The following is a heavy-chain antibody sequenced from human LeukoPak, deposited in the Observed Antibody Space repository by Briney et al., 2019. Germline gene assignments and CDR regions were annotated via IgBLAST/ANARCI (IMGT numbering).Heavy chain of an antibody. D-gene: IGHD4-23*01. V-gene: IGHV3-74*01. Sequence: GGSLRLSCAASGFTFSSYWMNWVRQAPGKGLVWVSRIASDGSSTTYADSVKGRFSISRDNAKNTLYLQMSSLRVEDTAVYYCARGRPHGNDYWGQGTLVTVSS. J-gene: IGHJ4*02. CDR2: IASDGSST. CDR3: ARGRPHGNDY. CDR1: GFTFSSYW.